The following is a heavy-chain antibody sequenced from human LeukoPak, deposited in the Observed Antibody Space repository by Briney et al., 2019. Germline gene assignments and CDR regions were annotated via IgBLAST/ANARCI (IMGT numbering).Heavy chain of an antibody. D-gene: IGHD5-18*01. V-gene: IGHV3-30*02. J-gene: IGHJ4*02. CDR3: ARSGRRGYSYGYRFKYYYDY. CDR1: GFTFSSYG. CDR2: IRYDGSNK. Sequence: GGSLRLSCAASGFTFSSYGMHWVRQAPGKGLEWVAFIRYDGSNKYYADSVKGRFTISRDNSKNTLYLQMNSLRAGDTAVYYCARSGRRGYSYGYRFKYYYDYWGQGTLVTVSS.